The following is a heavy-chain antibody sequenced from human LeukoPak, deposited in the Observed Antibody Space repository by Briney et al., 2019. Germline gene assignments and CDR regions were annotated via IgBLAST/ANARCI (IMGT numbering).Heavy chain of an antibody. D-gene: IGHD5-12*01. J-gene: IGHJ4*02. CDR2: MNSDSSYI. V-gene: IGHV3-21*01. CDR3: LRGKFSRSGFEFYFDY. Sequence: GGSLRLSCVASGFTFNSYSMHWVRQAPGQGLEWVSSMNSDSSYIYYADSVKGRFTISRDNAKNSLYLQMNSLRVEDTAVYYCLRGKFSRSGFEFYFDYWGQGTLVTVSS. CDR1: GFTFNSYS.